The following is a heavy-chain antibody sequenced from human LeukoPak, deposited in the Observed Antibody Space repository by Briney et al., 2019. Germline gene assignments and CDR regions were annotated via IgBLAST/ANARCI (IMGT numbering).Heavy chain of an antibody. Sequence: PSETLSLTCTVPGGSISSGSYYWSWIRQPAGKGLEWIGRIYTSGSTNYNPSLKSRVTISVDTSKNQFSLKLSSVTAADTAVYYCARDRYSYGLGDAFDIWGQGTMVTVSS. V-gene: IGHV4-61*02. CDR3: ARDRYSYGLGDAFDI. J-gene: IGHJ3*02. CDR2: IYTSGST. CDR1: GGSISSGSYY. D-gene: IGHD5-18*01.